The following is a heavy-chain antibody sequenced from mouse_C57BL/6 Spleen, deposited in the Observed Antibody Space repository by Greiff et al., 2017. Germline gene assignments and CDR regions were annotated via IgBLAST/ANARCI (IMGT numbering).Heavy chain of an antibody. CDR3: ARDGGAYYGNYFDY. J-gene: IGHJ2*01. Sequence: EVQVVESEGGLVQPGSSMKLSCTASGFTFSDYYMAWVRQVPEKGLEWVANINYDGSSTYYLDSLKSRFIISRDNAKNIRYLQMSSLRSEDTATYYCARDGGAYYGNYFDYWGQGTTLTVSS. V-gene: IGHV5-16*01. CDR2: INYDGSST. CDR1: GFTFSDYY. D-gene: IGHD2-10*01.